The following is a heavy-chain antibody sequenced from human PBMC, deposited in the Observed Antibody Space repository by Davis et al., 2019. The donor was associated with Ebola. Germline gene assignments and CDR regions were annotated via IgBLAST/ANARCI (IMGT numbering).Heavy chain of an antibody. V-gene: IGHV3-13*05. CDR2: IGTAGDP. D-gene: IGHD5-12*01. J-gene: IGHJ3*02. Sequence: PGGSLRLSCAASGFTFSAYDMHWVRQPTGKGLEWVSGIGTAGDPYYPGSVKGRFTISRENAKNSLYLQMNSLRAGDTAVYYCARRSGSWGAFDIWGQGTMVTVSS. CDR1: GFTFSAYD. CDR3: ARRSGSWGAFDI.